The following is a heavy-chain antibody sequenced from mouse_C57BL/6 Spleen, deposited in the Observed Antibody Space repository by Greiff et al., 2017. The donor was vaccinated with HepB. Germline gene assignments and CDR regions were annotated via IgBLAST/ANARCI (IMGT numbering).Heavy chain of an antibody. CDR2: ISDGGRYT. J-gene: IGHJ3*01. Sequence: DVHLVESGGGLVKPGGSLKLSCAASGFTFSSYAMSWVRQTPEKRLEGVATISDGGRYTYYPDNVKGRFTISRDNAKNNLYLQMSHLKSEDTAMYYCARERGYYYGSSYAWFAYWGHGTLVTVSA. CDR1: GFTFSSYA. CDR3: ARERGYYYGSSYAWFAY. V-gene: IGHV5-4*01. D-gene: IGHD1-1*01.